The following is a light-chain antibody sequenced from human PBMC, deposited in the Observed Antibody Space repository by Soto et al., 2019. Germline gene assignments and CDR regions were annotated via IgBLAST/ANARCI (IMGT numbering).Light chain of an antibody. J-gene: IGKJ5*01. CDR3: QQSYITLIT. CDR1: QSISSY. CDR2: AAS. V-gene: IGKV1-39*01. Sequence: DIQMTQSPSSLSASVGDRVTITCRASQSISSYLNWYQQKPGKAPKLLIYAASSLQSGIPSRFSGSGSGTDFTLTISSLQPEDFATYYCQQSYITLITFGQGTLLEI.